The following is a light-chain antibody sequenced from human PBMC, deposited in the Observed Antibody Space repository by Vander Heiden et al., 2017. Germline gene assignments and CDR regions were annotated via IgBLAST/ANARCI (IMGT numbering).Light chain of an antibody. CDR2: LGS. J-gene: IGKJ5*01. Sequence: DIVRTQSPLALSVTPGEPASISCRSSQSLLHRNGNNYVDWFLHKPGESTQLQIYLGSNRASGVPDRFRGSGSGTDVTLKLSRVEAEDVGVYYCMRALQPRLTLGQGTRLEIK. CDR1: QSLLHRNGNNY. V-gene: IGKV2-28*01. CDR3: MRALQPRLT.